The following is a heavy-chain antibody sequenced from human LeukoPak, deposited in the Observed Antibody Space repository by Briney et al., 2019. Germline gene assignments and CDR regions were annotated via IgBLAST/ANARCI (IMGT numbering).Heavy chain of an antibody. J-gene: IGHJ6*02. Sequence: GGSLRLSCAASGFTFSSYAMRWVRQAPGKGLAWVSAISGSGGSTYYADSVKGRFTISRDNSKNTLYLQMNSLRAEDTAVYYCVKDRGGSPFYGMDVWGQGTTVTASS. D-gene: IGHD1-26*01. V-gene: IGHV3-23*01. CDR2: ISGSGGST. CDR3: VKDRGGSPFYGMDV. CDR1: GFTFSSYA.